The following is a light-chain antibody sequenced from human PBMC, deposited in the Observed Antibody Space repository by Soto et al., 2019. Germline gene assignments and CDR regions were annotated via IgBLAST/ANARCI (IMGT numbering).Light chain of an antibody. CDR2: DVS. Sequence: EIVLTQSPDTLSLSPGERATLSCRASQSVGTSLAWYQQKPGQAPSLLISDVSNRATGIPARFSGSGSRTDFTLTISRLEPEDFAVYYCQQYGDSPPWTFGQGTKVDI. CDR3: QQYGDSPPWT. V-gene: IGKV3-11*01. CDR1: QSVGTS. J-gene: IGKJ1*01.